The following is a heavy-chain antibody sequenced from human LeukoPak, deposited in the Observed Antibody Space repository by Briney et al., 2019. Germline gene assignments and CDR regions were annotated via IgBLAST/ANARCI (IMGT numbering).Heavy chain of an antibody. J-gene: IGHJ3*02. CDR1: GFTFSSYE. CDR2: ISSSGSTV. D-gene: IGHD3-10*01. V-gene: IGHV3-48*03. CDR3: AHVKARSGSTFDI. Sequence: PGGSLRLSCAASGFTFSSYEMNWVRQAPGKGLEWVSYISSSGSTVYYADSVKGRFTVSRDNATNSLYLQMNSLRDEDTAVYYCAHVKARSGSTFDIWGQGTMVTVSS.